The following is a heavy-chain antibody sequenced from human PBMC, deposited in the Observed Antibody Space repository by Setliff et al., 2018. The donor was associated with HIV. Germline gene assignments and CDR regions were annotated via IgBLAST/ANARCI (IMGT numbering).Heavy chain of an antibody. CDR1: GDAVRKSNW. J-gene: IGHJ4*01. D-gene: IGHD3-10*01. CDR3: ARYRSGDSDISLDQ. Sequence: SETLSLTCGVSGDAVRKSNWWGWVRQTPGKGLEWIGEIYHSGSTYYNPSLKSRVTISAATSKSQFSLKLNSLTTADTAVYYCARYRSGDSDISLDQWGHGALVTVSS. V-gene: IGHV4-4*02. CDR2: IYHSGST.